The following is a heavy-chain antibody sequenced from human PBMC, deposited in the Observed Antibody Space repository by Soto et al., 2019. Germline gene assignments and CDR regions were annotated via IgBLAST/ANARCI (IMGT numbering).Heavy chain of an antibody. Sequence: SETLSLTCTVSGGSISSGGYYWSWIRQHPGKGLEWIGYIYYSGSTYYNPSLKSRVTISVDTSKNQFSLKLSSVTAADTAVYYCARALLWFGELGPIGYGMDVWGQGTTVTVSS. J-gene: IGHJ6*02. CDR2: IYYSGST. V-gene: IGHV4-31*03. D-gene: IGHD3-10*01. CDR3: ARALLWFGELGPIGYGMDV. CDR1: GGSISSGGYY.